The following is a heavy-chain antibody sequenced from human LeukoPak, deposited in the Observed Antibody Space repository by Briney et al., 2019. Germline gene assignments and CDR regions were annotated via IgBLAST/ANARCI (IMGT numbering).Heavy chain of an antibody. CDR1: GFTFSSYA. V-gene: IGHV3-30-3*01. Sequence: GGSLRLSCAASGFTFSSYAMHWVRQAPGKGLEWVAVISYDGSNKYYADSVKGRFTISRDNSKNTLYLQMNSLRAEDTAVYYCARDQDCSGGSCYSAWFDPWGQGTLVTVSS. CDR2: ISYDGSNK. D-gene: IGHD2-15*01. CDR3: ARDQDCSGGSCYSAWFDP. J-gene: IGHJ5*02.